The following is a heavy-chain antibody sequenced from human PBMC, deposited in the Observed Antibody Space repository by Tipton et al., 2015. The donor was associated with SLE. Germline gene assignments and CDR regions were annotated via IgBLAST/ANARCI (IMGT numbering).Heavy chain of an antibody. V-gene: IGHV4-4*02. CDR2: INQFGST. CDR1: GGSISSSNW. J-gene: IGHJ3*02. Sequence: TLSLTCAVSGGSISSSNWWTWVRQPPGKGLEWIGEINQFGSTNYNPSLKSRVIISGDTSKNEFSLKLNSVTAADTAMYYCTRELDTFDIWGQGTMVTVSS. CDR3: TRELDTFDI.